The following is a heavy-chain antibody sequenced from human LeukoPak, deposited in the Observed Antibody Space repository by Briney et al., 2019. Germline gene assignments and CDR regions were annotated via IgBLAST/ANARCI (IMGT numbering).Heavy chain of an antibody. J-gene: IGHJ3*02. D-gene: IGHD4-23*01. CDR2: IYPGDSDT. CDR3: ARSLFFPGVPGGFYI. Sequence: GESLKISCKGSGYSFTSYWIGWVRQMPGKGLEWMGIIYPGDSDTRYSPSFQGQVTISADKSISTAYLQWSSLKASDTAMYYCARSLFFPGVPGGFYIWGPGNIVTVSS. CDR1: GYSFTSYW. V-gene: IGHV5-51*01.